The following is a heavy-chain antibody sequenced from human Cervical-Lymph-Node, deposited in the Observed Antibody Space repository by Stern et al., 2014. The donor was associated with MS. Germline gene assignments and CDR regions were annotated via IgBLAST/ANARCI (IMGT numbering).Heavy chain of an antibody. D-gene: IGHD2-2*02. V-gene: IGHV5-51*01. J-gene: IGHJ4*02. CDR1: GYTFTNNW. Sequence: VQLVESGAEVKKPAESLKLSCKGSGYTFTNNWIAWVRQMPGKGLECMGIIYPPDSNTRYSPSFQGQVTTSVAKHPNTPYLQWSSLTASDSAMYYCARQGCGSTSCHSIDYWGQGTLITVSS. CDR3: ARQGCGSTSCHSIDY. CDR2: IYPPDSNT.